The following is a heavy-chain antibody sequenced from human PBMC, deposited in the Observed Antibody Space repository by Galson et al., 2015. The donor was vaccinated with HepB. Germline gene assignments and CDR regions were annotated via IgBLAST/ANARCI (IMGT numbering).Heavy chain of an antibody. CDR3: ARHGRDSSAYYLSDY. CDR1: GYSFTNYW. V-gene: IGHV5-51*01. D-gene: IGHD3-22*01. J-gene: IGHJ4*02. CDR2: IYPGDSDT. Sequence: QSGAEVKKPGESLKISCKGSGYSFTNYWIGWVRQMPEKGLEWMGIIYPGDSDTRYSPSFQGQVTISADKSISTAYLQWSSLKASDTAMYYCARHGRDSSAYYLSDYWGQGTLVTVSS.